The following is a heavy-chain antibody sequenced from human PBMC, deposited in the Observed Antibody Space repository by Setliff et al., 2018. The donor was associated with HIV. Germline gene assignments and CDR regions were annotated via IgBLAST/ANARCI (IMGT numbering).Heavy chain of an antibody. J-gene: IGHJ5*02. CDR1: GYTFINYA. V-gene: IGHV7-4-1*02. Sequence: GASVKVSCKASGYTFINYAMNWVRQAPGQGLEWMGWINTNTGSPTYDQAFTGRFVFSVDTSVTTAYLQISSLKAEDTAVYYCARALYGDYGGYINWFDPWGQGTLVTVSS. CDR2: INTNTGSP. D-gene: IGHD4-17*01. CDR3: ARALYGDYGGYINWFDP.